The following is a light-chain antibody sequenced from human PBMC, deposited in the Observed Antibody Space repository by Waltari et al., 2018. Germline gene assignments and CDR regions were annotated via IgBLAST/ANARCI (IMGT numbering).Light chain of an antibody. V-gene: IGLV4-69*01. CDR1: SGHSSYA. CDR3: QTWGTGMGV. CDR2: VNSDGSH. J-gene: IGLJ3*02. Sequence: QLVLTQSPSASASLGASVKLTCTLSSGHSSYAIAWHQQQAGKGPRYLMKVNSDGSHSKGDGIPDRFSGSSSGAERYLTISSLQSEDEADYYCQTWGTGMGVFGGGTKVTVL.